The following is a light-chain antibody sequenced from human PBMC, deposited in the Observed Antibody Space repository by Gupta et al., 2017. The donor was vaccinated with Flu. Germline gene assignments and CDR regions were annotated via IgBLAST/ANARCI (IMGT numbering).Light chain of an antibody. J-gene: IGLJ3*02. CDR2: ETF. CDR3: ETWDTYLNAGV. CDR1: NSTIGSNY. V-gene: IGLV1-51*01. Sequence: KVAMSCSGSNSTIGSNYVSWYQQLPGTSPRLLIYETFKRPSGIPDRFSTSKSGTSATLDITGIQTEDAADYYCETWDTYLNAGVFGGGTKLTVL.